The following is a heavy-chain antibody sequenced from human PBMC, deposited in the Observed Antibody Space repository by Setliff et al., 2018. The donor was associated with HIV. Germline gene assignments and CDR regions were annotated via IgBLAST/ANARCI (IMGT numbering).Heavy chain of an antibody. J-gene: IGHJ6*03. Sequence: GGSLRLSCAASGFIFDDYAMHWVRQVPGRGLEWVALISWNGGTTNYADSVKGRFTISRDNAKNSLFLQMNSLRAEDTALYYCAREIRAGDYPPYNYYFYMDVWGKGTTVTVSS. CDR3: AREIRAGDYPPYNYYFYMDV. D-gene: IGHD4-17*01. CDR1: GFIFDDYA. CDR2: ISWNGGTT. V-gene: IGHV3-43D*04.